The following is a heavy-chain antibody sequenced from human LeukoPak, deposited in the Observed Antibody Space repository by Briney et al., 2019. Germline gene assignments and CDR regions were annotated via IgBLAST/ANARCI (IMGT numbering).Heavy chain of an antibody. V-gene: IGHV1-69*04. CDR2: IIPILGIA. Sequence: ASVKVSCEASGGTFSSYAISWVRQAPGQGLEWMGRIIPILGIANYAQKFQGRVTITADKSTSTAYMELSSLRSEDTAVYYCARGEVGATGWFDPWGQGTLVTVSS. CDR3: ARGEVGATGWFDP. J-gene: IGHJ5*02. D-gene: IGHD1-26*01. CDR1: GGTFSSYA.